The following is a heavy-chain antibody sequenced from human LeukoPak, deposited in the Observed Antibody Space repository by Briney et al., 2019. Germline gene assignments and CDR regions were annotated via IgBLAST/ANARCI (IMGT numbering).Heavy chain of an antibody. D-gene: IGHD1-26*01. J-gene: IGHJ6*02. CDR3: ARSGSYYYYGMDV. V-gene: IGHV3-30*03. CDR2: ILYDGSNK. Sequence: GGSLRLSCQASGFTFRNYGMHWVRQAPGKGLEWVAVILYDGSNKYYADSVKGRFTISRDQSKNTLYLQMNSLRTEDTAVYYCARSGSYYYYGMDVWGQGTTVTVSS. CDR1: GFTFRNYG.